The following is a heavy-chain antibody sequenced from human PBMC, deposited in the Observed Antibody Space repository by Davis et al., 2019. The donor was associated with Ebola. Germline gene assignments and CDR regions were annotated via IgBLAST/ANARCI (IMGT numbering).Heavy chain of an antibody. CDR1: GFAFNKFA. CDR2: INKDGRVA. V-gene: IGHV3-64D*09. CDR3: VRSDGYDWGYWGGYFDN. J-gene: IGHJ4*02. D-gene: IGHD3-16*01. Sequence: PGGSLRLSCSASGFAFNKFAVHWIRQAPGTGLDFVASINKDGRVAGYGDSVRGRFTISRDNSQNVLYLHMNNVRRDDAAVYFCVRSDGYDWGYWGGYFDNWGQGTLVTVSS.